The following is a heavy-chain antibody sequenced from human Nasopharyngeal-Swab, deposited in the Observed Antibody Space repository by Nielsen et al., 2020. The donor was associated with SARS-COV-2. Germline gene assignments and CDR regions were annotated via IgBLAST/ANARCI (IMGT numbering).Heavy chain of an antibody. CDR1: GGSISSGGYY. V-gene: IGHV4-31*03. CDR2: IYYRGST. Sequence: LRLSCTVSGGSISSGGYYWSWIRQHPGKGLEWIGYIYYRGSTYYNPSLKSRVTISVDTSKNQFSLKLSSVTAADTAVYYCARGEFGGVIVLDAFDIWGQGTMVTVSS. D-gene: IGHD3-16*02. J-gene: IGHJ3*02. CDR3: ARGEFGGVIVLDAFDI.